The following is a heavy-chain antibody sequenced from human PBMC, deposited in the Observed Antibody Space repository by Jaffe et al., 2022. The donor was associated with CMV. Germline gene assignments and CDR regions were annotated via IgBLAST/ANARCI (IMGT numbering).Heavy chain of an antibody. D-gene: IGHD6-6*01. CDR1: GGSFSGYY. CDR3: ARDGVYSSSGFDP. Sequence: QVQLQQWGAGLLKPSETLSLTCAVYGGSFSGYYWSWIRQPPGKGLEWIGEINHSGSTNYNPSLKSRVTISVDTSKNQFSLKLSSVTAADTAVYYCARDGVYSSSGFDPWGQGTLVTVSS. CDR2: INHSGST. V-gene: IGHV4-34*01. J-gene: IGHJ5*02.